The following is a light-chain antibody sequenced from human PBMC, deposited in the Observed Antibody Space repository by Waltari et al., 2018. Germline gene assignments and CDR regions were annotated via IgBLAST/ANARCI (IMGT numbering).Light chain of an antibody. CDR2: GNN. V-gene: IGLV3-19*01. CDR3: NCRDIRGLV. Sequence: SSELTQDPVVSVALGQTVRITCQGDSLRNYYASWYQQRPGQAPVLVFYGNNNRPSGIPDRFSGSSSGNTASLTITGAQAEDEADYYCNCRDIRGLVFGGGTQVTVL. J-gene: IGLJ3*02. CDR1: SLRNYY.